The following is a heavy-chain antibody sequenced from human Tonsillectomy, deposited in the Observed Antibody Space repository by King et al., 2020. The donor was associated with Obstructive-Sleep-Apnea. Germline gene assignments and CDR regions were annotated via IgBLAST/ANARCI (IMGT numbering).Heavy chain of an antibody. J-gene: IGHJ4*02. CDR1: GFTFDDYA. V-gene: IGHV3-9*01. Sequence: VQLVESGGGLVQPGRSLRLSCAASGFTFDDYAMHWVRQAPGKGLEWVSGISWNSGSIGYADSVKGRFTISRDNAKNSLSLQMISLRAEETALYYCAKAHLSTDYYGSGTVDYWGQGTLVTVSS. D-gene: IGHD3-10*01. CDR2: ISWNSGSI. CDR3: AKAHLSTDYYGSGTVDY.